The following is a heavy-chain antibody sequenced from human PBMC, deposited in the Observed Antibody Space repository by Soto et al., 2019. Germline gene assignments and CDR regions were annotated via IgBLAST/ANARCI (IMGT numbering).Heavy chain of an antibody. D-gene: IGHD3-22*01. J-gene: IGHJ5*02. Sequence: QVQLVQSGSEVKKPGASVKVSCKASGYTFTNYDINWVRQATGQGLEWLGWVSPNSGNTGYAQKFQGRVTMTRNTSIRTAYMELSSLRSDDTAVYYCARRSSEYFSLSFDPWGQGTLVTVSS. V-gene: IGHV1-8*01. CDR2: VSPNSGNT. CDR3: ARRSSEYFSLSFDP. CDR1: GYTFTNYD.